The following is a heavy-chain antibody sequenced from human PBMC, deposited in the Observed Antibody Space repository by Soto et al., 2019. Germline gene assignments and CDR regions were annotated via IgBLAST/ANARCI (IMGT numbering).Heavy chain of an antibody. D-gene: IGHD3-10*01. CDR3: ARDPENYGSGSSLWYFDL. J-gene: IGHJ2*01. Sequence: SETLSVTCTVSGGSIISGGYYWSWIRQHPGKGLEWIGYIYYSGSTYYNPSLKSRVTISVDTSKNQFSLKLSSVTAADTAVYYCARDPENYGSGSSLWYFDLWGRGTLVTVS. CDR1: GGSIISGGYY. V-gene: IGHV4-31*03. CDR2: IYYSGST.